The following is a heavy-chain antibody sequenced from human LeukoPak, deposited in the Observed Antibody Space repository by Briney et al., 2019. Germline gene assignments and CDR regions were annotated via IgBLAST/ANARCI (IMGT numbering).Heavy chain of an antibody. CDR2: INSDESRT. Sequence: GGSLRLSCAASGFTFSSYWMHWVRQAPGEGLVWVSRINSDESRTHYADSVKGRFTISRDNARNTLHLRMNSLRAEDTAVYYCATGVTAAGNGRGLDYWGQGTLVTVSS. D-gene: IGHD6-13*01. V-gene: IGHV3-74*01. J-gene: IGHJ4*02. CDR3: ATGVTAAGNGRGLDY. CDR1: GFTFSSYW.